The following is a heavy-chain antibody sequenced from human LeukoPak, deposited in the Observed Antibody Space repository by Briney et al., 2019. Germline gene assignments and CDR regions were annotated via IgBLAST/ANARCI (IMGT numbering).Heavy chain of an antibody. Sequence: ASVKVSCKASGYTFTSYGISWVRQAPGQGLEWMGWISAYNGNTNYAQKLQGRVTMTTDTSTSTAYMELRSLRSDDTAVYYCARGQRIYTENYGDYWDFDPWGQGTLVTVSS. CDR1: GYTFTSYG. J-gene: IGHJ5*02. CDR2: ISAYNGNT. V-gene: IGHV1-18*01. D-gene: IGHD4-17*01. CDR3: ARGQRIYTENYGDYWDFDP.